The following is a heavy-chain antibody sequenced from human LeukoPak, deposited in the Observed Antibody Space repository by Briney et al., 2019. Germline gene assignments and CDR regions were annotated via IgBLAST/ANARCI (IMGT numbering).Heavy chain of an antibody. CDR2: MNPNSGNT. CDR1: GYTFTSYD. D-gene: IGHD3-3*01. CDR3: ARGGYDFWSGPYGMDV. J-gene: IGHJ6*02. Sequence: GASVKVSCKASGYTFTSYDINWVRQATGQGLEWMGWMNPNSGNTGYAQKFQGRVTMTRNTSISTAYMELSSLRSEDTAVYYCARGGYDFWSGPYGMDVWGQGTTVTVSS. V-gene: IGHV1-8*01.